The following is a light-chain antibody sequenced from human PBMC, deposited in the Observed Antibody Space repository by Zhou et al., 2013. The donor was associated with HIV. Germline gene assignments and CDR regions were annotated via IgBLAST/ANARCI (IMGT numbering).Light chain of an antibody. CDR2: GAS. Sequence: EIVLTQSPATLSLSPGERATLSCRASQSISSSYVAWYQQKPGQAPRLLIYGASERGTDIPDRFTGTGSGTDFTLTINRLEPEDFAVYSCQMYGHTPVFGGGTKVEIK. J-gene: IGKJ4*01. V-gene: IGKV3-20*01. CDR1: QSISSSY. CDR3: QMYGHTPV.